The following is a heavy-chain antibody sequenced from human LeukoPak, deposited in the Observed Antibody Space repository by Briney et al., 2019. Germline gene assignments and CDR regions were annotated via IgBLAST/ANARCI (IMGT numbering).Heavy chain of an antibody. D-gene: IGHD3-22*01. CDR2: IYQDGSVK. Sequence: GGSLRLSCAASGFTFSSYWMSWVRQAPGKGLEWVANIYQDGSVKYYVDSVKGRFTISRDNAKNSLYLEMNNLRAEDTAINYCATSYDSSGNNWGQGTLVTVSS. V-gene: IGHV3-7*01. CDR3: ATSYDSSGNN. J-gene: IGHJ4*02. CDR1: GFTFSSYW.